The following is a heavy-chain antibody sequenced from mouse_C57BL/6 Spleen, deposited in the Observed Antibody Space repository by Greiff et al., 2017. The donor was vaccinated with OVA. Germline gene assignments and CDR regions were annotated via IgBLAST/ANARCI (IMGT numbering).Heavy chain of an antibody. CDR2: INPGSGGT. D-gene: IGHD4-1*01. J-gene: IGHJ2*01. CDR3: AREENCDYFDY. V-gene: IGHV1-54*01. CDR1: GYAFTNYL. Sequence: QVQLQQSGAELVRPGTSVKVSCKASGYAFTNYLIEWVKQRPGQGLEWIGVINPGSGGTNYNEKFKGKATLTADKSSSTAYMQLSSLTSEDSAVYFWAREENCDYFDYWGQGTTLTVSS.